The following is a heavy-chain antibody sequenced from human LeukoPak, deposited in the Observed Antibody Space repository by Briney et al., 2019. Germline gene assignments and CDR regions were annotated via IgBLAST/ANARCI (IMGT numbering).Heavy chain of an antibody. V-gene: IGHV4-59*01. CDR3: ARDRVVRLPLNYYYYGMDV. Sequence: SETLSLTCTVSGGSISSYYWSWIRQPPGKGLEWIGYIYYSGSTNYNPSLKSRVTISVDTSKNQFSLKLSSVTAADTAVYYCARDRVVRLPLNYYYYGMDVWGQGTTVTVSS. D-gene: IGHD3-10*01. CDR1: GGSISSYY. CDR2: IYYSGST. J-gene: IGHJ6*02.